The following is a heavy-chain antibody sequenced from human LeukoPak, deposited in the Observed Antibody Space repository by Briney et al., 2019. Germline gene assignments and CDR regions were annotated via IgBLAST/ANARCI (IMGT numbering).Heavy chain of an antibody. D-gene: IGHD6-19*01. CDR3: ARSGAVAGTGRFDP. CDR1: GFTFSSYA. Sequence: GGSLRLSCAASGFTFSSYAMHWVRQAPGKGLEWVAVISYDGSNKYYADSVKGRFTISRDSSKNTLYLQMNSLRAEDTAVYYCARSGAVAGTGRFDPWGQGTLVTLSS. CDR2: ISYDGSNK. V-gene: IGHV3-30*14. J-gene: IGHJ5*02.